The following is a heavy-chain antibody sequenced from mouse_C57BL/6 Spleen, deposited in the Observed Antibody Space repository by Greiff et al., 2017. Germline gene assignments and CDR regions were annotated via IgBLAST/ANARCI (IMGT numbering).Heavy chain of an antibody. CDR2: INPCSGYT. CDR1: GYTFTSYW. V-gene: IGHV1-7*01. J-gene: IGHJ4*01. D-gene: IGHD2-4*01. CDR3: ARFDYDVLGAMDY. Sequence: QVQLKESGAELAKPGASVKLSCKASGYTFTSYWMHWVKQRPGQGLEWIGFINPCSGYTKSNQQFKDQATLTADKSSSTAYMQLSSMTYEDSAVYYCARFDYDVLGAMDYWGQGTSVTVSS.